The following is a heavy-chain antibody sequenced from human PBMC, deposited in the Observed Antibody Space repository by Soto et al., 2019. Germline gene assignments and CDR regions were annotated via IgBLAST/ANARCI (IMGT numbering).Heavy chain of an antibody. CDR3: AVENFWSGSLHYYGMDV. Sequence: SVKVSCKASGYTFTSYGISWVRQAPGQGLEWMGWISAYNGNTNYAQKLQGRVTMTTDTSTSTAYMELRSLRSDDTAVYYCAVENFWSGSLHYYGMDVWGQGTTDTVSS. D-gene: IGHD3-3*01. CDR2: ISAYNGNT. CDR1: GYTFTSYG. J-gene: IGHJ6*02. V-gene: IGHV1-18*04.